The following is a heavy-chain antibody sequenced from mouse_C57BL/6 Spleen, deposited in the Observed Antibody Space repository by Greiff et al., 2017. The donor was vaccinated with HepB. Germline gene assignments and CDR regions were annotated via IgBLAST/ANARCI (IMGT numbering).Heavy chain of an antibody. D-gene: IGHD1-1*01. CDR1: GFSLTSYG. J-gene: IGHJ2*01. Sequence: VQLQESGPGLVQPSQSLSITCTVSGFSLTSYGVHWVRQSPGKGLEWLGVIWSGGSTDYNAAFISRLSISKDNSKSQVFFKMNSLQADDTAIYYCARNGGNYYGSRGHFDYWGQGTTLTVSS. CDR2: IWSGGST. CDR3: ARNGGNYYGSRGHFDY. V-gene: IGHV2-2*01.